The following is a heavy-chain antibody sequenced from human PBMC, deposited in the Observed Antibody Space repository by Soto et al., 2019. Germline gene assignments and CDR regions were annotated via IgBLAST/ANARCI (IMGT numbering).Heavy chain of an antibody. CDR1: GFTFDDYA. D-gene: IGHD6-19*01. CDR2: ISWNSGSI. Sequence: PGGSLRLSCAASGFTFDDYAMHWVRQAPGKGLEWVSGISWNSGSIGYADSVKGRFTISRDNAKNSLYLQMNSLRAEDTALYYCAKVAVARYYYKYMDVWGKGTTVTVAS. V-gene: IGHV3-9*01. J-gene: IGHJ6*03. CDR3: AKVAVARYYYKYMDV.